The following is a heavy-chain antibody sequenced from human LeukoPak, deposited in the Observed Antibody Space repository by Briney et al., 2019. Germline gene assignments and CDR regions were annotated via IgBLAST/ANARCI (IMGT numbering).Heavy chain of an antibody. D-gene: IGHD1-26*01. CDR1: GFTFSDYA. Sequence: GGSLRLSCATPGFTFSDYAMHWVRQAPGKGLQWVAIVSYDGSNKYYADSVQGRFIMSKDNSRNTLFLQMNSLRTDDTAVYYCARVREPLDYYYGLAVWGQGTSVTVSS. CDR3: ARVREPLDYYYGLAV. V-gene: IGHV3-30-3*01. J-gene: IGHJ6*02. CDR2: VSYDGSNK.